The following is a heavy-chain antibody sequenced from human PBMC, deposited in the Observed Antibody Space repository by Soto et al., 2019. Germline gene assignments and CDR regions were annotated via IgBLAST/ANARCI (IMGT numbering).Heavy chain of an antibody. V-gene: IGHV1-2*04. D-gene: IGHD6-13*01. CDR2: INPNSGGT. J-gene: IGHJ4*02. CDR1: GYTFTGYY. Sequence: QVRLVQSGAEVKKPGASVKVSCKASGYTFTGYYMHWVRQAPGQGLEWMGWINPNSGGTNYAQKFQGWVTMTRDTSISTAYMELSRLRSDDTAVYYCARAPQGIAAAGPLDYWGQGTLVTVSS. CDR3: ARAPQGIAAAGPLDY.